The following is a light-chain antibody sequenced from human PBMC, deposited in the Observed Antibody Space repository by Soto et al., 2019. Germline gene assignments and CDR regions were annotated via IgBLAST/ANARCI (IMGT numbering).Light chain of an antibody. CDR1: QSLLHSNGYNY. Sequence: DIVMTQSPLSLPVTPGAPASISCRSSQSLLHSNGYNYLDWYLQKPGQSPQLLIYLGSNRAAGVPDRFSGSGAGTDFTLKISRVEAEHVGVYYCMQALQTPVTFGQGTKLASK. J-gene: IGKJ2*01. V-gene: IGKV2-28*01. CDR2: LGS. CDR3: MQALQTPVT.